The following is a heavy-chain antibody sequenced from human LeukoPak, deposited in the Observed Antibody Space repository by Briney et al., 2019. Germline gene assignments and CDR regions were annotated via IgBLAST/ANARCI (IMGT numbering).Heavy chain of an antibody. CDR3: ARDPYGSGRPDY. CDR1: GGTFSSYA. Sequence: SVKVSCKASGGTFSSYAISWVRQAPGQGLEWMGGIIPIFGTANYAQKFQGRVTITADKSTSTAYMELSSLRSEDTAVYYCARDPYGSGRPDYWGQGTLVTVSS. J-gene: IGHJ4*02. D-gene: IGHD3-10*01. V-gene: IGHV1-69*06. CDR2: IIPIFGTA.